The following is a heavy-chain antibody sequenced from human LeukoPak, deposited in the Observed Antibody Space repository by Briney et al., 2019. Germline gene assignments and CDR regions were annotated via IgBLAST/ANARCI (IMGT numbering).Heavy chain of an antibody. J-gene: IGHJ3*02. CDR1: TDSFSSHY. V-gene: IGHV4-59*11. CDR3: ARDLVTVTKGFDI. CDR2: ISHIGST. D-gene: IGHD4-17*01. Sequence: SETLSPTCAVSTDSFSSHYWTWIRQPPGKGLEWIGYISHIGSTNYNPSLKSRVTISIDTSKNQFSLKLSSVTAADTAVYYCARDLVTVTKGFDIWGQGTMVSVSS.